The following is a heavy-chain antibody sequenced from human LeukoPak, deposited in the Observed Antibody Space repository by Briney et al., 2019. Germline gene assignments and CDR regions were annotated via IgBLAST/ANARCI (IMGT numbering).Heavy chain of an antibody. D-gene: IGHD3-22*01. Sequence: SGGSLRLSCAASGFTFSSYSMNWVRQAPGKGLEWVSLIYSGGTTYYADSVKGRFTISRDNSKNTLYLQMNSLRVEDTAVYYCARSSERKYYFDYWGQGILVTVSS. CDR2: IYSGGTT. J-gene: IGHJ4*02. CDR1: GFTFSSYS. CDR3: ARSSERKYYFDY. V-gene: IGHV3-53*01.